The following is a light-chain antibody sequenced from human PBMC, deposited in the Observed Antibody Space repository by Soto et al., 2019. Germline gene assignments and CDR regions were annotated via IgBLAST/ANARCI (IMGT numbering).Light chain of an antibody. CDR3: LSFDSSLSVV. Sequence: QSVLTQPPSVSGAPGQRVTISCTGSSSNIGAGYDVQWYQQLPGSAPKLLIYGNTNRPSGVPDRFSGSKSGTSASLAITGVQAEDEAEYYCLSFDSSLSVVFGGGTKQTVL. J-gene: IGLJ2*01. CDR2: GNT. V-gene: IGLV1-40*01. CDR1: SSNIGAGYD.